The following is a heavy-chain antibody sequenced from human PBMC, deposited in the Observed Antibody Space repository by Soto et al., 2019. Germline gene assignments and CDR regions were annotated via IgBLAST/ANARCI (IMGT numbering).Heavy chain of an antibody. J-gene: IGHJ4*02. CDR1: GFTFGNYA. CDR2: IAASGATT. Sequence: AGGSLRLSCAASGFTFGNYAMSWVRQAPGKGLEWVSAIAASGATTYYADSVKGRLTVSRDNSKNTLYLQMNSLRAEDTAVCYCAKDRGGSGWRFDYWGQGTLVTVSS. D-gene: IGHD6-19*01. V-gene: IGHV3-23*01. CDR3: AKDRGGSGWRFDY.